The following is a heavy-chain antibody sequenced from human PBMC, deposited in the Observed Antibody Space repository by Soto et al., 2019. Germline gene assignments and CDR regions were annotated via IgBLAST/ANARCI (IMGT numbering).Heavy chain of an antibody. CDR1: GGSFSGYY. CDR3: ASRQPSDAFDI. CDR2: INHSGST. J-gene: IGHJ3*02. Sequence: QVQLQQWGAGLLKPSETLSLTCAVYGGSFSGYYWSWIRQPPGKGLEWIGEINHSGSTTYNPSLKSRVTISVDTSKNQFSLKLSSVTAADTAVYYWASRQPSDAFDIWGQGTMVTVSS. V-gene: IGHV4-34*01. D-gene: IGHD5-18*01.